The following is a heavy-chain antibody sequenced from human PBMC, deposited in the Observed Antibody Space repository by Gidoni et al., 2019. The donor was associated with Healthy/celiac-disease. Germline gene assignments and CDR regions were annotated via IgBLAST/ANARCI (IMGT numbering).Heavy chain of an antibody. CDR1: GFNFSSYR. D-gene: IGHD6-6*01. V-gene: IGHV3-21*01. CDR3: ARDRGIAARPLGY. Sequence: EVQLVESGRGLVNPAGSLRLSGAPSGFNFSSYRMNWVRQAPGKGLEWVSSISSSSSYIYYADSVKGRCTISRDNTKNSLYLQMNSLRAEDTAVYYCARDRGIAARPLGYWGQGTLVTVSS. J-gene: IGHJ4*02. CDR2: ISSSSSYI.